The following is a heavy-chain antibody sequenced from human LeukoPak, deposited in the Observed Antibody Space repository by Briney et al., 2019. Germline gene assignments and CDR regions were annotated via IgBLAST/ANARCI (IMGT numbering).Heavy chain of an antibody. D-gene: IGHD7-27*01. Sequence: GGSLRLSCAASGFSFSSNWMHWVRQAPGKGLVWVARVNSDVSGTSYAAYVKGRFTIPRDNPKHTLYLQMNSLRAEDTAVYYCATSLGPLTDYWGRGTLVTVSS. CDR2: VNSDVSGT. V-gene: IGHV3-74*01. J-gene: IGHJ4*02. CDR1: GFSFSSNW. CDR3: ATSLGPLTDY.